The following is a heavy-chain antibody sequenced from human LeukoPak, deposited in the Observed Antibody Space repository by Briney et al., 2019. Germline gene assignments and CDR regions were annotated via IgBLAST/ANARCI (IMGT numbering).Heavy chain of an antibody. CDR3: ARSLTGYYPDAFDI. V-gene: IGHV3-48*04. D-gene: IGHD3-9*01. J-gene: IGHJ3*02. CDR2: ISSSSSTI. CDR1: GFTFSSYS. Sequence: GGSLRLSCAASGFTFSSYSMNWVRQAPGKGLEWVSYISSSSSTIYYADSVKGRFTISRDNAKNSLYLQMNSLRAEDTAVYYCARSLTGYYPDAFDIWGQGTMVTVSS.